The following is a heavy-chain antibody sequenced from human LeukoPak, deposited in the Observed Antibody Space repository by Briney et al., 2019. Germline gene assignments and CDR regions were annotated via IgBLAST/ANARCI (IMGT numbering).Heavy chain of an antibody. J-gene: IGHJ4*02. V-gene: IGHV4-39*07. CDR3: ARVAAAAYFDY. D-gene: IGHD6-13*01. CDR2: MYYSGST. Sequence: WVRQAPGKGLEWIGSMYYSGSTYYNSSLKSRVTISVDTSKNQFSLKLSSVTAADTAVYYCARVAAAAYFDYWGQGTLVTVSS.